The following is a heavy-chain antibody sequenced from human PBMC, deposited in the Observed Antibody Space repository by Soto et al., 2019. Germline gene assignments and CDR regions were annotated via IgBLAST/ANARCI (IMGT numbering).Heavy chain of an antibody. CDR1: GFTVSSNY. Sequence: PWGSMRLSCAASGFTVSSNYMSWVRQAPGKGLEWVSVIYSGGTIYYADSVKGRFTISRDNAKNSLYLQMNSLRAEDTAVYYCARAPGSWGQGTLVTVSS. V-gene: IGHV3-53*01. CDR3: ARAPGS. CDR2: IYSGGTI. D-gene: IGHD6-19*01. J-gene: IGHJ4*02.